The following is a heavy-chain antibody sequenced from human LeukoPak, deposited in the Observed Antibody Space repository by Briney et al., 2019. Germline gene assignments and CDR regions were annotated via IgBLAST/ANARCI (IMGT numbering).Heavy chain of an antibody. CDR1: GGSISSGGYS. V-gene: IGHV4-30-2*01. CDR3: ARGYPVAGFDY. J-gene: IGHJ4*02. Sequence: SETLSLTCAVSGGSISSGGYSWSWIRQPPGKGLEWIGEIYHSGSTNYNPSLKSRVTISVDKSKNQFSLKLSSVTAADTAVYYCARGYPVAGFDYWGQGTLVTVSS. CDR2: IYHSGST. D-gene: IGHD6-19*01.